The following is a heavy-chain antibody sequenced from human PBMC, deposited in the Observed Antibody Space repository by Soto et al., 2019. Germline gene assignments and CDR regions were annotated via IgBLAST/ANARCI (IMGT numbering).Heavy chain of an antibody. Sequence: PGGSLRLSCAASGFSFSSYGMHWVRQAPGKGLEWVAVISYDGSNKYYADSVKGRFTISRDNSKNTLYLQMDSLRAEDTALYYCARDKAGRYCFGSYCSKRCLDPWAQRTLVAV. D-gene: IGHD3-10*01. CDR3: ARDKAGRYCFGSYCSKRCLDP. CDR1: GFSFSSYG. V-gene: IGHV3-30*03. CDR2: ISYDGSNK. J-gene: IGHJ5*02.